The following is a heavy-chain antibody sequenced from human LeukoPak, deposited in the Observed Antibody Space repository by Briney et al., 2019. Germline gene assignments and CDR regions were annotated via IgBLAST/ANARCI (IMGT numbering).Heavy chain of an antibody. CDR2: ISWNSGSI. J-gene: IGHJ4*02. CDR3: AKGRPYSSSSALDY. D-gene: IGHD6-6*01. V-gene: IGHV3-9*01. Sequence: QTGESLRLSCAASGFTFDDYAMHWVRQAPGKGLEWVSGISWNSGSIGYADSVKGRFTISRDNAKNSLYLQMNSLRAEDTALYYCAKGRPYSSSSALDYWGQGTLVTVSS. CDR1: GFTFDDYA.